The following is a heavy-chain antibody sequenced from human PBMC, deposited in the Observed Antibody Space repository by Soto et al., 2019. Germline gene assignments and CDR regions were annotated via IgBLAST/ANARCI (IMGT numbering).Heavy chain of an antibody. D-gene: IGHD3-22*01. CDR3: ARGPYYYDSSGYYYAVGYYYYGMDV. J-gene: IGHJ6*02. CDR2: IYYSGST. V-gene: IGHV4-59*01. Sequence: PSETLSLTCTVSGGSISSYYWSWIRQPPGKGLEWIGYIYYSGSTNYNPSLKSRVTISVDTSKNQFSLKLSSVTAADTAVYYCARGPYYYDSSGYYYAVGYYYYGMDVWGQGTKVTVS. CDR1: GGSISSYY.